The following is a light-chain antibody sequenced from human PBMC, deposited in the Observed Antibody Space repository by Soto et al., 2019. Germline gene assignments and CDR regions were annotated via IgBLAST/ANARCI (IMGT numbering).Light chain of an antibody. CDR3: QQRSNWS. CDR1: QSVSSY. V-gene: IGKV3-11*01. CDR2: DAS. J-gene: IGKJ5*01. Sequence: EIVLTQSPATLSLSPGERATLSCRASQSVSSYLAWYQQKPGQAPRLLIYDASNRATDIPARFSGSGSETDFTLTISSLEPEDFAVYYCQQRSNWSFGQGTRLEIK.